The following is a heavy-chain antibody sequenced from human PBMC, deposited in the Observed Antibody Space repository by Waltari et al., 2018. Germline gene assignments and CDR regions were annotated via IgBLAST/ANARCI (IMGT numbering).Heavy chain of an antibody. CDR3: AKGARFRDGLPKAFDY. CDR2: ISGSGGST. J-gene: IGHJ4*02. V-gene: IGHV3-23*01. D-gene: IGHD2-2*01. CDR1: GFTFSSYA. Sequence: EVQLLESGGGLVQPGGSLRLSCAASGFTFSSYAMSWVRQAPGKGLEWVSAISGSGGSTYCADSVKGRFTISRDNSKNTLYLQMNSLRAEDTAVYYCAKGARFRDGLPKAFDYWGQGTLVTVSS.